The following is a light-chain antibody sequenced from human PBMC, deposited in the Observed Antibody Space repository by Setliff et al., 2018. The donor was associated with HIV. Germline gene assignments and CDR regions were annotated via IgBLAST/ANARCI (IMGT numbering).Light chain of an antibody. Sequence: QSVLAQPASVSGSPGQSITISCTGTSSDIGRYNLVSWYQQYPGKAPKLMIYQATKRPSGVSNHFSGSKSGNTASLTISGLQAEDEADYYCCSNTGSNTYVFGSGTKVTVL. V-gene: IGLV2-23*01. CDR1: SSDIGRYNL. J-gene: IGLJ1*01. CDR3: CSNTGSNTYV. CDR2: QAT.